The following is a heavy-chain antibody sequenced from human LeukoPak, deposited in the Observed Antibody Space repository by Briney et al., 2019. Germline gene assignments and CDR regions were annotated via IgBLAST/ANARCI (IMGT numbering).Heavy chain of an antibody. D-gene: IGHD5-12*01. CDR2: ITGDTRHT. Sequence: ETGGSLRLSCAVSGMTFTSFAMTWVRQVPGRGLEWVSGITGDTRHTYYVDSVRGRFTISRDNSKNVLYLQMDSLRADDSAVYYCAAGLTGYDFRGYYFEYWGQGALVTVPS. CDR1: GMTFTSFA. V-gene: IGHV3-23*01. J-gene: IGHJ4*02. CDR3: AAGLTGYDFRGYYFEY.